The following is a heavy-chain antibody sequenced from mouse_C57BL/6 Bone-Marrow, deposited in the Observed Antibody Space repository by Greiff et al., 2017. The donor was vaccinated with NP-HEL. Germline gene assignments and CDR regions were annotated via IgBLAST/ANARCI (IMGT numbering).Heavy chain of an antibody. CDR2: IDPENGDT. V-gene: IGHV14-4*01. J-gene: IGHJ2*01. Sequence: EVQLQESGAELVRPGASVKLSCTASGFNIKDDYMHWVKQRPEQGLEWIGWIDPENGDTEYASKFQGKATITADTSSNTAYLQLSSLTSEDTAVHYCTTDYYGSSYDYWGQGTTLTVSS. D-gene: IGHD1-1*01. CDR1: GFNIKDDY. CDR3: TTDYYGSSYDY.